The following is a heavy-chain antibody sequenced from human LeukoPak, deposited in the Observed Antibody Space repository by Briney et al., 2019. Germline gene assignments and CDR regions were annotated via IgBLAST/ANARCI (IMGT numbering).Heavy chain of an antibody. CDR3: ATPGYCSSTSCYRGYYYYGMDV. CDR2: IIPILGIA. J-gene: IGHJ6*02. D-gene: IGHD2-2*02. CDR1: GGTFSSYA. Sequence: SVKVSCKASGGTFSSYAISWVRQAPGQGLEWMGRIIPILGIANYAQEFQGRVTITADKSTSTAYMELSSLRSEDTAVYYCATPGYCSSTSCYRGYYYYGMDVWGQGTTVTVSS. V-gene: IGHV1-69*04.